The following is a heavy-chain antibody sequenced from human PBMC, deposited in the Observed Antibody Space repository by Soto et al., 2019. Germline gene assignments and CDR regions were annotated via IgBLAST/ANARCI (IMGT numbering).Heavy chain of an antibody. CDR3: ARDTDYGDYVFDY. CDR2: IIPIFGTA. J-gene: IGHJ4*02. CDR1: GGTFSSYA. Sequence: ASVKVSCKASGGTFSSYAISWVRQAPGQGLEWMGGIIPIFGTANYAQKFQGRVTITADESTSTAYMELSSLRSEDTAVYYCARDTDYGDYVFDYWGQGTLVTVSS. V-gene: IGHV1-69*13. D-gene: IGHD4-17*01.